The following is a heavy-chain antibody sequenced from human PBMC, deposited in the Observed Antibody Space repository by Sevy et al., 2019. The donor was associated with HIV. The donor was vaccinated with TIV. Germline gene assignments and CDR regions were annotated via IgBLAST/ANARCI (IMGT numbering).Heavy chain of an antibody. V-gene: IGHV4-59*13. D-gene: IGHD6-13*01. Sequence: SETMSLTCTVSGGSISSYYWSWIRQPPGKGLEWIGYIYYSGSTNYNPSLKSRVTISVDTSKNQCSLKLSSVTAADRAVYYCARGSGYSSSWYGNYYYYYGMDVWGQGTTVTVSS. J-gene: IGHJ6*02. CDR1: GGSISSYY. CDR2: IYYSGST. CDR3: ARGSGYSSSWYGNYYYYYGMDV.